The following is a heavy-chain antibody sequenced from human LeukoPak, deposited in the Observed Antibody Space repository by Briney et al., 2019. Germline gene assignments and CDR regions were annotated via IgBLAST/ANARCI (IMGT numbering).Heavy chain of an antibody. CDR3: ARDKDYFDSGGAFDI. D-gene: IGHD3-22*01. CDR1: GGSISSYY. V-gene: IGHV4-59*01. Sequence: PSETLSLTCTVSGGSISSYYWSWIRQPPGQGLEWIGYIYYSGSTNYNPSLKSRVTMSVDTSKNQFSLKLSSVTAADTAVYYCARDKDYFDSGGAFDIWGQGTMDTVSS. J-gene: IGHJ3*02. CDR2: IYYSGST.